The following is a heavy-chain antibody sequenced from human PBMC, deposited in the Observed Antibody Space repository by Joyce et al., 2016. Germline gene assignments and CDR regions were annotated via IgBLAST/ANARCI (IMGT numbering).Heavy chain of an antibody. J-gene: IGHJ4*02. D-gene: IGHD4-23*01. CDR3: ATAPVVTPDYFDY. V-gene: IGHV1-24*01. CDR1: GNTLTELS. CDR2: CDPEEGET. Sequence: QVQLVQSGAEVKKTGASVKVSCKVSGNTLTELSMHWVLQAPGKGLEWVGGCDPEEGETIYAQKFQGRVTMTEDTSTDTAYMELSSLRSEDTAVYYCATAPVVTPDYFDYWGQGTLVTVSS.